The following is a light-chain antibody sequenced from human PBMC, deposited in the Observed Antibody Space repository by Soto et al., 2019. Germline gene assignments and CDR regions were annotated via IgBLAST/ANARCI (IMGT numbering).Light chain of an antibody. J-gene: IGKJ1*01. CDR2: AAS. V-gene: IGKV1-9*01. CDR1: QGISSY. CDR3: QQLNSYPWT. Sequence: IQLTQSPSSLSASVGDRVTITCRANQGISSYLAWYQQKPGKAPKLLIYAASTLQSGVPSRFSGSGSGTDFTLTISSQQPEDFTTYYCQQLNSYPWTFGQGTKVEIK.